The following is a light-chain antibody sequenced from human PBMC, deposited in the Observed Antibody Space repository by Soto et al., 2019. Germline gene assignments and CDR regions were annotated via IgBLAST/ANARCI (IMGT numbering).Light chain of an antibody. CDR1: QSISSW. Sequence: DIQMTQSPSTLSASVGDRVTITCRASQSISSWLAWYQQSTGKAPKLLIYTASSLEIGAPSRFSGSGSGTEFTLTVSRLQPYDFGTYYCQQYNTYSPSFGQGTKVEIK. CDR2: TAS. CDR3: QQYNTYSPS. V-gene: IGKV1-5*03. J-gene: IGKJ1*01.